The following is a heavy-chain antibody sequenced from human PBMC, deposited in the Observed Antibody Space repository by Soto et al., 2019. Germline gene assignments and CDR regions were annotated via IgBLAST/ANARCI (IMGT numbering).Heavy chain of an antibody. J-gene: IGHJ6*02. CDR3: ARHGVDYGDYASYYYYGMDV. CDR2: IYYSGSG. Sequence: QLQLQESGPGLVKPSETLSLTCTVSGGSISSSTYYWGWIRQPPGKGLGWIGMIYYSGSGYYNPSLKSRVTMSIDTTKNQFTLRLSSVTAADTAVYYCARHGVDYGDYASYYYYGMDVWGRGTTVTVSS. D-gene: IGHD4-17*01. CDR1: GGSISSSTYY. V-gene: IGHV4-39*01.